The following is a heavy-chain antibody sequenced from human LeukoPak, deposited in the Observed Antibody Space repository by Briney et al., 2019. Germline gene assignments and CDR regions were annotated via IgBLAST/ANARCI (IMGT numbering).Heavy chain of an antibody. D-gene: IGHD2-8*01. CDR2: INSDGSST. Sequence: PGGSLRLSCAASGFTFSSYWMHWVRQAPGKGLVWVSRINSDGSSTSYADSVKGRFTISRDNSKNTLYLQMNSLRAEDTAVYYCARAPVYEDFDYWGQGTLVTVSS. CDR3: ARAPVYEDFDY. CDR1: GFTFSSYW. V-gene: IGHV3-74*01. J-gene: IGHJ4*02.